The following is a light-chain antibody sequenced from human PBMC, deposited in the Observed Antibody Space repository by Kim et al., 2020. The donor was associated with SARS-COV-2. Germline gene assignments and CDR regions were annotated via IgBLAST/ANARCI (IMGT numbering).Light chain of an antibody. CDR1: QSLLQSNGYNY. CDR3: MQALQTPLT. Sequence: DIVMTQSPLSLPVTPGEPASISCRSSQSLLQSNGYNYLDWYLQKPGQSPQLLIYLDSSRASGVPDRFSGSGSGTDFTLKISRVEAEDVGVYYCMQALQTPLTFGGGTKVEI. CDR2: LDS. J-gene: IGKJ4*01. V-gene: IGKV2-28*01.